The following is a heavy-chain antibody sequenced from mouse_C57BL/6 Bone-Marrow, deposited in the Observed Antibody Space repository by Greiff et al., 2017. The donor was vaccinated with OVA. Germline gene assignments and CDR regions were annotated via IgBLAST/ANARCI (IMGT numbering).Heavy chain of an antibody. D-gene: IGHD2-5*01. CDR2: IDPETGGT. Sequence: QVQLQQSGAELVRPGASVTLSCKASGYTFTDYEMHWVKQTPVHGLEWIGAIDPETGGTAYNQKFKGKAILTADQSSSTAYMELRSLTSEDSAVYHCTRGYSNYYAMDYWGQGTSVTVSA. V-gene: IGHV1-15*01. CDR1: GYTFTDYE. CDR3: TRGYSNYYAMDY. J-gene: IGHJ4*01.